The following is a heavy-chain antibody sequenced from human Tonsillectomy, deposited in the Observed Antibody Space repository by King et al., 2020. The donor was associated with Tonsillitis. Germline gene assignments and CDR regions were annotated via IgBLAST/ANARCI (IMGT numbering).Heavy chain of an antibody. CDR2: ISWNSGSI. CDR3: AKDRAGYSTSLDY. J-gene: IGHJ4*02. V-gene: IGHV3-9*01. D-gene: IGHD6-13*01. CDR1: GFTFDDYA. Sequence: VQLVESGGGLVQPGRSLRISCAASGFTFDDYAMHWVRQAPGKGLEWVSGISWNSGSIGYTDSVKGRFTISRDNAKNSLYLQMNSLRAEDPALFYCAKDRAGYSTSLDYWGQGTLVTVSS.